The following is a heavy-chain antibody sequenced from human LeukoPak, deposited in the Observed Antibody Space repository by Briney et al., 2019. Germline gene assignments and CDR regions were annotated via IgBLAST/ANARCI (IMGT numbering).Heavy chain of an antibody. V-gene: IGHV3-23*01. Sequence: GGSLRLSCAASGFTFSNYAMNWDRQAPGKGLEWVSAISDGAGGRTYYTDSVKGRFTISRDNSKNTLYLQLNSLRAEDTAVYYCAKEDVDTSFDYWGQGTLVTVSS. CDR3: AKEDVDTSFDY. D-gene: IGHD5-18*01. J-gene: IGHJ4*02. CDR1: GFTFSNYA. CDR2: ISDGAGGRT.